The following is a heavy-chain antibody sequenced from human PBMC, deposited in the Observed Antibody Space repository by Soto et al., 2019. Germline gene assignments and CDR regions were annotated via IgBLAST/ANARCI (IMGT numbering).Heavy chain of an antibody. D-gene: IGHD6-6*01. Sequence: SVKVSCKASGGTFSSYAISWVRQAPGQGLEWMGGIIPIFGTANYAQKFQGRVTITADESTSTAYMELSSLRSEDTAVYYCARDWSGSSSSGYKKYYYGMDVWGQGTTVTVSS. CDR3: ARDWSGSSSSGYKKYYYGMDV. CDR2: IIPIFGTA. J-gene: IGHJ6*02. V-gene: IGHV1-69*13. CDR1: GGTFSSYA.